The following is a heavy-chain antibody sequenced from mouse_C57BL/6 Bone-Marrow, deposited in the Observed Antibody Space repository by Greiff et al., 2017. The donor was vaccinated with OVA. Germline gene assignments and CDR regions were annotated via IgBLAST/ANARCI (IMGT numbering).Heavy chain of an antibody. J-gene: IGHJ4*01. CDR2: IDPSDSYT. D-gene: IGHD1-1*01. CDR3: ARSGYSSSYAMDY. V-gene: IGHV1-59*01. Sequence: QVQLQQPGAELVRPGTSVKLSCKASGYTFTSYWMHWVKQRPGQGLEWIGVIDPSDSYTNYNQKFKGKATLTVDTSSSTAYMQLSSLTSEDSAVYYCARSGYSSSYAMDYWGQGTSVTVSS. CDR1: GYTFTSYW.